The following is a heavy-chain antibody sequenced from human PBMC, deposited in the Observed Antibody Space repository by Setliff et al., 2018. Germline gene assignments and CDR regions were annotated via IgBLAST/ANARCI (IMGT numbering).Heavy chain of an antibody. Sequence: SGPTLVNPTQTLTLTCNYSGFSFSTSGVNVGWIRQPPGKALEWLARIDWDGDKYYNTSLRTRLTLSKDTSKNQVFLTMTNMDPVDTATYYCARSRYELPHYYFDYWGQGILVTVSS. CDR2: IDWDGDK. D-gene: IGHD1-7*01. J-gene: IGHJ4*02. CDR1: GFSFSTSGVN. CDR3: ARSRYELPHYYFDY. V-gene: IGHV2-70*11.